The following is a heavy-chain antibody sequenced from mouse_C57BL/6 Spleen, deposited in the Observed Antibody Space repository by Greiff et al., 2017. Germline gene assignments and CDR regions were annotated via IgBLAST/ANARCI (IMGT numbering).Heavy chain of an antibody. V-gene: IGHV14-1*01. D-gene: IGHD1-1*01. Sequence: VQLQQSGAELVRPGASVKLSCTASGFNIKDYYMHWVKQRPEQGLEWIGRIDPEDGDTEYAPKFQGKATMTADTSSNPAYLQLSSLASEDTAVYYCTTSTVVAKGWFAYWGQGTLVTVSA. CDR1: GFNIKDYY. CDR2: IDPEDGDT. J-gene: IGHJ3*01. CDR3: TTSTVVAKGWFAY.